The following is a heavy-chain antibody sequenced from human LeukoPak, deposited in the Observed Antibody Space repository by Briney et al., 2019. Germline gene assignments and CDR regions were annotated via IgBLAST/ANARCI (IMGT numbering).Heavy chain of an antibody. Sequence: SETLSLTCAVYGGSFSGYYWSWIRQPPGKGLEWIGEINHSGSTNYNPSLKIRVTISVDTSKNQFSLKLSSVTAADTAVYYCARIRYYYDSSGYYTGFYYYYMDVWGKGTTVTVSS. CDR1: GGSFSGYY. CDR3: ARIRYYYDSSGYYTGFYYYYMDV. CDR2: INHSGST. J-gene: IGHJ6*03. V-gene: IGHV4-34*01. D-gene: IGHD3-22*01.